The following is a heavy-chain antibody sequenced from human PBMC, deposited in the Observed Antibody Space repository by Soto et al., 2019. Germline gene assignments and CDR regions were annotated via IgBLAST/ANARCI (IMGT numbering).Heavy chain of an antibody. CDR1: GGSFSNYA. J-gene: IGHJ4*02. V-gene: IGHV1-69*01. CDR3: ASDRLHSAFEA. CDR2: ITRMFGIA. D-gene: IGHD3-9*01. Sequence: QVHLVQSGAELMKPGSSVRVSCKASGGSFSNYAVTWVRQAPGQRLEWMGGITRMFGIANYAQKFQGRVTLPADASTGKANRELTSLRSDDKATYYCASDRLHSAFEAWGQGTLVTVSS.